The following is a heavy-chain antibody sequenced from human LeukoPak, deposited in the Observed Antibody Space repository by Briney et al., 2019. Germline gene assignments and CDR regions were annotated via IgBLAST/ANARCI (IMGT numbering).Heavy chain of an antibody. D-gene: IGHD5-12*01. CDR1: GFTFSNYG. J-gene: IGHJ4*02. CDR3: AFEEGGYEKLDY. Sequence: KPGGSLRLSCAASGFTFSNYGMHWVRQAPGKGLEWVSYISSSGSTIYYADSVKGRFTISRDNAKNSLYLQMNSLRAEDTAVYYCAFEEGGYEKLDYWGQGTLVTVSS. CDR2: ISSSGSTI. V-gene: IGHV3-48*04.